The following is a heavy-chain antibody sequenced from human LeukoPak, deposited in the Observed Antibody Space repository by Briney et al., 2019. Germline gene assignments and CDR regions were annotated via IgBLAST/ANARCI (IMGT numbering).Heavy chain of an antibody. CDR1: GFTFSSSA. CDR3: AKGTMIVVLAGH. D-gene: IGHD3-22*01. CDR2: ISAGGQST. J-gene: IGHJ4*02. V-gene: IGHV3-23*01. Sequence: GGSLRLSCAASGFTFSSSAMSWVRQAPGKGLEWVSGISAGGQSTYYADSVKGRFTISRDNSKDTLYLQMNSLRAEDTAVYYCAKGTMIVVLAGHWGQGTLVTVSS.